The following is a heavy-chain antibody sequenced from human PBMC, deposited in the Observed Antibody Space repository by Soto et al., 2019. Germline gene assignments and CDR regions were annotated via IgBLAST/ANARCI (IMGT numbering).Heavy chain of an antibody. CDR3: ARGTYYYGSGSYYYYYYMDV. CDR2: MNPSSGNT. CDR1: GYTLTSYA. D-gene: IGHD3-10*01. V-gene: IGHV1-8*02. J-gene: IGHJ6*03. Sequence: ASVKVSCTASGYTLTSYAMHWVRQAPGQRLEWMGWMNPSSGNTNYAQKFQGRVTMTRNTSISTAYMELSSLRSEDTAVYYCARGTYYYGSGSYYYYYYMDVWGKGTTVTVSS.